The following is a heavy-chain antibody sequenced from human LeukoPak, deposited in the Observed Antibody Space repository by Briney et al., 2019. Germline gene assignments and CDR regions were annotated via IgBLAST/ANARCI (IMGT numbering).Heavy chain of an antibody. D-gene: IGHD3-10*01. Sequence: SVKVSCKASGGTFSSYAISWVRQAPGQGLEWMGRIIPILGIANYAQKFQGRVTITADKSTSTAYMELSSLRSEDTAVYYCATAGPSLWFWELFGHNPNGSKLILPFSPLIYYYYYGMDVWGQGTTVTVSS. J-gene: IGHJ6*02. V-gene: IGHV1-69*04. CDR1: GGTFSSYA. CDR3: ATAGPSLWFWELFGHNPNGSKLILPFSPLIYYYYYGMDV. CDR2: IIPILGIA.